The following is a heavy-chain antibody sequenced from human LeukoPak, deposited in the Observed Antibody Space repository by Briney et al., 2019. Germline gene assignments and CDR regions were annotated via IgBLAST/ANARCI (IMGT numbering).Heavy chain of an antibody. CDR3: ARGQVGVGRLSTFGVVHPTWFDP. CDR2: MNPNSGNT. V-gene: IGHV1-8*01. D-gene: IGHD3-3*01. J-gene: IGHJ5*02. Sequence: ASVKVSCKASGYTFTSYDINWVRQATGQGLEWMGWMNPNSGNTGYAQKFQGRVTMTRNTSISTAYMELSSLRFEDTAVYYCARGQVGVGRLSTFGVVHPTWFDPWGQGTLVTVSS. CDR1: GYTFTSYD.